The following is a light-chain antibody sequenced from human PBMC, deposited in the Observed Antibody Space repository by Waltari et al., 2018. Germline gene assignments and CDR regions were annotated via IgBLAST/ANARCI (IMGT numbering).Light chain of an antibody. CDR2: DAS. Sequence: EIVMTQSPATLSVSPGERVTLSCRASQSISSYLAWYQQNPGQAPRLLIHDASTRATSIPARFGGSGSGTEFTLTISSLQSEDFAVYYCQQYDKWPLTFGGGTEVEIK. CDR1: QSISSY. J-gene: IGKJ4*01. V-gene: IGKV3-15*01. CDR3: QQYDKWPLT.